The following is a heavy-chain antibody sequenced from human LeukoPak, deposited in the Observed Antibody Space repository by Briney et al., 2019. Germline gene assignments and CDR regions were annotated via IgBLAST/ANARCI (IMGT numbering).Heavy chain of an antibody. CDR1: GFTFSSYW. J-gene: IGHJ6*04. D-gene: IGHD3-10*02. CDR3: AELGITMIGGV. V-gene: IGHV3-48*03. Sequence: GSLRLSCAASGFTFSSYWMSWVRQAPGKGLEWVSYISSSGSTIYYADSVKGRFTISRDNAKNSLYLQMNSLRAEDTAVYYCAELGITMIGGVWGKGTTVTISS. CDR2: ISSSGSTI.